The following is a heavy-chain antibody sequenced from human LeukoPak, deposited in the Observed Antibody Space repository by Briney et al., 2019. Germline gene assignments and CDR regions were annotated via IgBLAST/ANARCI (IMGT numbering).Heavy chain of an antibody. V-gene: IGHV1-69*04. D-gene: IGHD2-21*02. CDR3: ARSNCGGDCGWFDP. CDR2: IIPILGIA. CDR1: GGTFSSYA. J-gene: IGHJ5*02. Sequence: ASVKVSCKASGGTFSSYAISWVRQAPGQGLEWMGRIIPILGIANYAQKFQGRVTITADKSTSTAYMELSSLRSEDTAVYYCARSNCGGDCGWFDPWGQGTLVTVSS.